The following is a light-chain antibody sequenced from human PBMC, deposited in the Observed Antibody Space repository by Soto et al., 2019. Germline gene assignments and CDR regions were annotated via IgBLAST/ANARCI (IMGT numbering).Light chain of an antibody. CDR2: AAS. V-gene: IGKV1-39*01. CDR1: QNINNY. CDR3: QQSYSAPWT. Sequence: DLQMTQSPSSLSASVGDRVTITCRASQNINNYLNWYQQKPGKAPKLLIHAASSFQSVVPSRFSGSGYGTDFTLTINSLQHEDFASYYCQQSYSAPWTFGQGTKVEIK. J-gene: IGKJ1*01.